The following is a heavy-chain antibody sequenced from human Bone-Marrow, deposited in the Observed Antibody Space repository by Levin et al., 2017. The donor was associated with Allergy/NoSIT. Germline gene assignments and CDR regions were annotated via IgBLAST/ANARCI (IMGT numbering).Heavy chain of an antibody. Sequence: GGSLRLSCVASGFTFDDYAIHWVRQLPGKGLEWVGGISWDSGSVGYGDSVKGRFTISRDNTRNSAHVEMNSLRGDDTAFYYCVRGTAVSGNAIMQFDKWGQGPPVTVSS. D-gene: IGHD3-16*01. J-gene: IGHJ4*02. CDR1: GFTFDDYA. V-gene: IGHV3-9*01. CDR2: ISWDSGSV. CDR3: VRGTAVSGNAIMQFDK.